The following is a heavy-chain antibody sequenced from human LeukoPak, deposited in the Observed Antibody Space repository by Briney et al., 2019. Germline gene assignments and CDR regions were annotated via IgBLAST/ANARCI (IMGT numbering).Heavy chain of an antibody. J-gene: IGHJ6*03. D-gene: IGHD4-23*01. CDR2: INHSGST. Sequence: PSETLSLTCAVSGDSISSSHWWSWVRQPPGKGLEWIGEINHSGSTNYNPSLKSRVTISVDTSKNQFSLKLSSVTAADTAVYYCARLRRRWPYYYMDVWGKGTTVTISS. V-gene: IGHV4-4*02. CDR3: ARLRRRWPYYYMDV. CDR1: GDSISSSHW.